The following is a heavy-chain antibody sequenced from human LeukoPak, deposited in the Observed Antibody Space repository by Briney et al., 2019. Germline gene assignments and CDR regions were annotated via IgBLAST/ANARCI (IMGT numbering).Heavy chain of an antibody. V-gene: IGHV4-59*01. CDR1: GGSITSYY. CDR3: ARARVRSYSYDSDGSYTSDWIFDL. CDR2: IFDTGNT. J-gene: IGHJ2*01. D-gene: IGHD3-22*01. Sequence: SETLSLTCIVSGGSITSYYWSWIRQPPGKGLEWIGYIFDTGNTNYNPSLRSRVTISVGTSKDQFSLRLSSVTAADTAVYYCARARVRSYSYDSDGSYTSDWIFDLWGRGTLVTVSS.